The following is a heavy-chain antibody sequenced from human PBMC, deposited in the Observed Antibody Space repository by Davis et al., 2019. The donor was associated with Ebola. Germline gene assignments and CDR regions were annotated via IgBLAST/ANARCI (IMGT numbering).Heavy chain of an antibody. CDR1: GVSISSSNW. Sequence: MPGGSLRLSCAVSGVSISSSNWWSWVRQPPGKGLEWIGEIYHRGSTNYNPSLKSRVTISVDKSKNQFSLKLSSVTAADTAVYYCARARDSSGYADYWGQGTLVTVSS. CDR3: ARARDSSGYADY. D-gene: IGHD3-22*01. J-gene: IGHJ4*02. V-gene: IGHV4-4*02. CDR2: IYHRGST.